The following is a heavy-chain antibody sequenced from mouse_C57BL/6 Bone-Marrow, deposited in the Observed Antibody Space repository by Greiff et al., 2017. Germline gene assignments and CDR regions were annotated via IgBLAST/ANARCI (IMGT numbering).Heavy chain of an antibody. J-gene: IGHJ2*01. CDR2: ISSGSSTI. CDR3: ARMGRGGY. Sequence: EVQLVEPGGGLVKPGGSLKLSCAASGFTFSDYGMHWVRQAPEKGLEWVAYISSGSSTIYYAETVKGRFTITRDNAKNTLFLQMTSLRSEATAMYYCARMGRGGYWGQGTTLTVSS. CDR1: GFTFSDYG. V-gene: IGHV5-17*01. D-gene: IGHD4-1*01.